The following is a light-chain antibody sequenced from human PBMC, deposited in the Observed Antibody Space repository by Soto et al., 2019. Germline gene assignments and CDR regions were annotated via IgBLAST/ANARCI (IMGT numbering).Light chain of an antibody. CDR2: GAS. V-gene: IGKV3D-20*02. J-gene: IGKJ2*01. Sequence: EILLTQSPGTLSFFPGERATLSRRAIRSVTNNYLAWHQQKPGQTPRLLIYGASSRATGIPDRFSGSGSGTDFTLTISSLESEDSAVYYCQQRSYWPPYTFGQGTKVDIK. CDR3: QQRSYWPPYT. CDR1: RSVTNNY.